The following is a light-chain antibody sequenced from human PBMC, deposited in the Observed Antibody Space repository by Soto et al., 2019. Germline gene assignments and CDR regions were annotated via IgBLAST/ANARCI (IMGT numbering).Light chain of an antibody. CDR2: GVT. V-gene: IGLV2-14*01. Sequence: QSALTQPASVSGSPGQSITISCAGTSSDVGGNNHVSWYQQHPGKAPKLTIYGVTNRPSGVSYRFSGSKSGNTASLTISGLQAEDEADYYCNSLAGSRCYVFGTGTKVTVL. CDR3: NSLAGSRCYV. J-gene: IGLJ1*01. CDR1: SSDVGGNNH.